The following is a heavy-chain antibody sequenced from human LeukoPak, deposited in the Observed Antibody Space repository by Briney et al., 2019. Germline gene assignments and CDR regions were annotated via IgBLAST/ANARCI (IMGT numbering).Heavy chain of an antibody. D-gene: IGHD3-10*01. CDR3: ATVGGYGSGTYNDY. V-gene: IGHV3-74*01. CDR1: GFTFSSYW. Sequence: GGSLRLSCAASGFTFSSYWMYWVRQAPGKGLVWVSRINSYGSNTNHADSVKGRFTISRDNAKNTLYLQMNSLRAEDTAVYYCATVGGYGSGTYNDYWGQGTLVTVSS. CDR2: INSYGSNT. J-gene: IGHJ4*02.